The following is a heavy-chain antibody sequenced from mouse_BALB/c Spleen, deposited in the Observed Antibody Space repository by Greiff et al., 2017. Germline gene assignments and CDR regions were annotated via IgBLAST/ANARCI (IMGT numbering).Heavy chain of an antibody. Sequence: DVQLVESGGGLVKPGGSLKLSCAASGFTFSSYAMSWVRQTPEKRLEWVASISSGGSTYYPDSVKGRFTISRDNARNILYLQMSSLRSEDTAMYYCARAAYYAMDYWGQGTSVTVSS. CDR2: ISSGGST. CDR1: GFTFSSYA. J-gene: IGHJ4*01. V-gene: IGHV5-6-5*01. CDR3: ARAAYYAMDY.